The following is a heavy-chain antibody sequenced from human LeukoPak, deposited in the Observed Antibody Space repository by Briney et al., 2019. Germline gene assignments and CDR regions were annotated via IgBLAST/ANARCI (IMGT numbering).Heavy chain of an antibody. Sequence: SETLSLTCTVSGGSISSYYWSWIRQPAGKGLEWIGRIYSSGSTNYNPSLKSRVSMSVDTSKNQFSLKLTSVTAADTALYYCARGGKATVVTMWGRGILVTVSS. CDR2: IYSSGST. D-gene: IGHD4-23*01. CDR1: GGSISSYY. CDR3: ARGGKATVVTM. J-gene: IGHJ4*02. V-gene: IGHV4-4*07.